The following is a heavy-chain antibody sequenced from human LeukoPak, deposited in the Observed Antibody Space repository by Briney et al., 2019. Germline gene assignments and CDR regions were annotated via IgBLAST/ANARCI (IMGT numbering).Heavy chain of an antibody. D-gene: IGHD2-21*02. Sequence: SETLSLTCTVSGGSISSYYWSWIRQPPGKGLEWIGYIYYSGSTNYNPSLKSRVTISVDTSKNQFSLKLSSVTAADTAVYYCARTPYCGGDCYAGDYYYYYMDVWGKGTTVTVSS. CDR3: ARTPYCGGDCYAGDYYYYYMDV. CDR2: IYYSGST. CDR1: GGSISSYY. J-gene: IGHJ6*03. V-gene: IGHV4-59*01.